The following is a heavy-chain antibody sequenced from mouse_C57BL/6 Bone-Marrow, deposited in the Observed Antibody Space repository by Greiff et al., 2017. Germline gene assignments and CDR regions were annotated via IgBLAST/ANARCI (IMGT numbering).Heavy chain of an antibody. CDR2: INPNNGGT. V-gene: IGHV1-18*01. J-gene: IGHJ4*01. CDR3: ARGFVTITTVVHYYAMDY. CDR1: GYTFTDYN. Sequence: VQLKESGPELVKPGASVKIPCKASGYTFTDYNMDWVKQSHGKSLEWIGDINPNNGGTIYNQKFKGKATLTVAKSSSTAYMELRSLPSEDTAVYYCARGFVTITTVVHYYAMDYWGQGTSVTVSS. D-gene: IGHD1-1*01.